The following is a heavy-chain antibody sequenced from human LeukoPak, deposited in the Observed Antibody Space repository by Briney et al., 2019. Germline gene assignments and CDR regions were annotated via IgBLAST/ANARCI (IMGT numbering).Heavy chain of an antibody. V-gene: IGHV4-31*03. Sequence: PSQTLPLTCTVSGGSISSGGYYWSWIRQHPGKGLEWIGYIYYSGSTYYNPSLKSRVTISVDTSKNQFSLKLSSVTAADTAVYYCARDLGDGYYRSSYFDYWGQGTLVTVSS. J-gene: IGHJ4*02. CDR2: IYYSGST. CDR1: GGSISSGGYY. D-gene: IGHD5-24*01. CDR3: ARDLGDGYYRSSYFDY.